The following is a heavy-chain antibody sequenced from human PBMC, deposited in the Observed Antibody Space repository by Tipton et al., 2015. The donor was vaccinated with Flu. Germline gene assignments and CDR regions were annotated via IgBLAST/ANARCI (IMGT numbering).Heavy chain of an antibody. J-gene: IGHJ4*02. CDR1: GFTFSSYC. D-gene: IGHD5-12*01. CDR3: AKTTGGYDMTFDY. V-gene: IGHV3-7*01. Sequence: LRLSCVASGFTFSSYCVSWVRQAPGKGLEWVANIRQDGSEERYVDSVRGRFTISRDNAKNSLFLQMNSVRAEDTAVYYCAKTTGGYDMTFDYWGQGALVTVSS. CDR2: IRQDGSEE.